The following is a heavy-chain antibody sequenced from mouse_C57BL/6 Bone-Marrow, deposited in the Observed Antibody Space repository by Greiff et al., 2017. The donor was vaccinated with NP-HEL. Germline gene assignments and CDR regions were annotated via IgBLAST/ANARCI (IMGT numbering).Heavy chain of an antibody. J-gene: IGHJ1*03. CDR3: ADGGYYYWYFDV. CDR1: GYAFSSSW. D-gene: IGHD2-3*01. V-gene: IGHV1-82*01. CDR2: IYPGDGDT. Sequence: QVQLQQSGPELVKPGASVKISCKASGYAFSSSWMNWVKQRPGKGLEWIGRIYPGDGDTNYNGKFKGKATLTADKSSSTAYMQLSSLTSEDSAVYFCADGGYYYWYFDVWGTGTPVTVSS.